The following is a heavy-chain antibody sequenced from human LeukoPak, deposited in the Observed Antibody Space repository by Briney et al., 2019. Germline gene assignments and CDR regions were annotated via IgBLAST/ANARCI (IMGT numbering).Heavy chain of an antibody. CDR3: AKDPLVVTTRFDY. CDR2: ISGSGGST. V-gene: IGHV3-23*01. Sequence: GGSLRLSCAASGFTFSSYAMSWVRQAPGKGLEWVSAISGSGGSTYYADSVKGRFTIYRDNSKNTLYLQMNSLRAEDTAVYYCAKDPLVVTTRFDYWGQGTLVTVSS. D-gene: IGHD2-21*02. J-gene: IGHJ4*02. CDR1: GFTFSSYA.